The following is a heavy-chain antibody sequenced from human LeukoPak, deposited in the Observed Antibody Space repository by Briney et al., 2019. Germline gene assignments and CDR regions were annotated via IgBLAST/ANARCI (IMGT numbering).Heavy chain of an antibody. CDR2: ISGSGGST. Sequence: QTGGSLRLSCAASGFTFSSYGMHWVRQAPGKGLEWVSAISGSGGSTYYADSVKGRFTISRDNSKNTLYLQMNSLRAEDTAVYYCAKGLWNDRRKRLYYYGMDVWGKGTTVTVSS. CDR3: AKGLWNDRRKRLYYYGMDV. J-gene: IGHJ6*04. V-gene: IGHV3-23*01. CDR1: GFTFSSYG. D-gene: IGHD1-1*01.